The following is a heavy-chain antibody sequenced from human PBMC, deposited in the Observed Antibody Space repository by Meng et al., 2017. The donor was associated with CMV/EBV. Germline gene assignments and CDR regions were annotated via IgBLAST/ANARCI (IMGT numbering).Heavy chain of an antibody. J-gene: IGHJ6*02. CDR1: GYTFTGYY. Sequence: ASVKVSCKASGYTFTGYYMHWVRQAPGQGLEWMGWINPNSGGTNYAQKFQGRVTRTRDTSISTAYMELSRLRSDDTAVYYCARGGGSYRYYYYYYGMDVWGQGTTVTVSS. D-gene: IGHD1-26*01. CDR3: ARGGGSYRYYYYYYGMDV. V-gene: IGHV1-2*02. CDR2: INPNSGGT.